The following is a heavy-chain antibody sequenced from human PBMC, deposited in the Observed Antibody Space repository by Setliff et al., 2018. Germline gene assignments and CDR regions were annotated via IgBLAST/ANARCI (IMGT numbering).Heavy chain of an antibody. D-gene: IGHD3-22*01. V-gene: IGHV1-46*01. CDR3: ARDVFPYHYEGAFDI. J-gene: IGHJ3*02. Sequence: ASVKVSCKASGYTFTGHYMHWVRQAPGLGLEWMGTINPSSGRTSYAQKFQGRVTMTRDTSTSTVYLDMSSPRSEDTAVYYCARDVFPYHYEGAFDIWGQGTMVTV. CDR2: INPSSGRT. CDR1: GYTFTGHY.